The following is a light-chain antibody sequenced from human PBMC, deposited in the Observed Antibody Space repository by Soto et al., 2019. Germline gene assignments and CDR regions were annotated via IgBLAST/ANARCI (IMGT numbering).Light chain of an antibody. Sequence: QSVLTQAPSVSGTPGQRVTITCSGSSSNIGRNSVNWYQRLPGTAPKLLTHGNNHRPSGVPDRFSGSKSGTSASLAISGLQPEDEADYCCAAWDDSLNEYVFGDGTKVTVL. J-gene: IGLJ1*01. CDR3: AAWDDSLNEYV. CDR2: GNN. V-gene: IGLV1-44*01. CDR1: SSNIGRNS.